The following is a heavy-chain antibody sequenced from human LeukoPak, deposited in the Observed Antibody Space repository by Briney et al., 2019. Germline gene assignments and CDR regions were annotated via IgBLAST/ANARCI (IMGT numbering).Heavy chain of an antibody. CDR2: INHSGST. J-gene: IGHJ4*02. D-gene: IGHD3-22*01. CDR3: ARGSYKYYYDSSGYRGRFDY. CDR1: GASISGSGYY. Sequence: SSETLSLTCTVSGASISGSGYYWGWIRQPPGKGLEWIGEINHSGSTNYNPSLKSRVTISVDTSKNQFSLKLSSVTAADTAVYYCARGSYKYYYDSSGYRGRFDYWGQGTLVTVSS. V-gene: IGHV4-39*07.